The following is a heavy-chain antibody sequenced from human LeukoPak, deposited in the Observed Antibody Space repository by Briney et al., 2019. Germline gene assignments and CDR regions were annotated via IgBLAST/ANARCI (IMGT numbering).Heavy chain of an antibody. Sequence: GGSLRLSCAASGFSLSSHWMNWVRQAPGQGVEWVIKITQDGSEQYHVASVKGRFTIARDNAKNSLYLQMNSLRAEDTAVHYCASGGYSFFYWGQGTLVTVSS. D-gene: IGHD5-18*01. CDR2: ITQDGSEQ. CDR3: ASGGYSFFY. V-gene: IGHV3-7*03. J-gene: IGHJ4*02. CDR1: GFSLSSHW.